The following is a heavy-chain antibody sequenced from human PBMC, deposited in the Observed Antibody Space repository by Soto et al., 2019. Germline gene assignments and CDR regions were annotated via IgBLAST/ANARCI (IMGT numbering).Heavy chain of an antibody. D-gene: IGHD6-19*01. Sequence: QVQLQESGPGLVKPSETLSLTCAVSGDSLSGTYWWSWVRQAPGGGLQWIGEISYSGTTHYDPSHMSRVTISMDKSRSEFSLTLVSVTAADSASYYCARHILVTGTRGFDFWGQGILVTVSS. CDR2: ISYSGTT. CDR3: ARHILVTGTRGFDF. V-gene: IGHV4-4*02. CDR1: GDSLSGTYW. J-gene: IGHJ4*02.